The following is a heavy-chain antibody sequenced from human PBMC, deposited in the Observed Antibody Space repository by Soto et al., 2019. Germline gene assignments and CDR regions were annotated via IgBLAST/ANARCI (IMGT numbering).Heavy chain of an antibody. CDR2: ISYSGST. Sequence: SERLAIACAVSRGCVYSYDWTGILKTPGKGLEWIGCISYSGSTNYNPSLKSRVTISVDTSKNQFSLKLSSVTAADTAVYFWANYGRNSEDAFGIRGQATMRTLSS. CDR1: RGCVYSYD. J-gene: IGHJ3*02. D-gene: IGHD4-17*01. V-gene: IGHV4-59*02. CDR3: ANYGRNSEDAFGI.